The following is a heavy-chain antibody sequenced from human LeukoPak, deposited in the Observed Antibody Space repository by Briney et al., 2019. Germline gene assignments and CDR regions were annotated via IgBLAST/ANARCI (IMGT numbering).Heavy chain of an antibody. V-gene: IGHV3-23*01. CDR2: ISGSGGST. CDR3: AKAPGAAAGTG. Sequence: GSLRLSCAASGFTFSSYAMSWVRQAPGKGLEGVSAISGSGGSTYYAASVKGRFTISRDNSKNTLYLQMNSLRAEDTAVYYCAKAPGAAAGTGWGQGTLVTVSS. D-gene: IGHD6-13*01. CDR1: GFTFSSYA. J-gene: IGHJ4*02.